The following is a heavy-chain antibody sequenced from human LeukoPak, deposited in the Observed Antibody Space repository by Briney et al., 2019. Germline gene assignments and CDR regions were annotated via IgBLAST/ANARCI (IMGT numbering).Heavy chain of an antibody. CDR3: ARDRYSGRYGGVFDF. J-gene: IGHJ4*02. Sequence: PGGSLRLSCAASGFTFSSYSMNWVRQAPGKGLEWVSFISSGSSNIYYADSVKGRFTISRDNAKNSLYLQMNSLRDEDTAVYYCARDRYSGRYGGVFDFWGQGTLVTVSS. CDR1: GFTFSSYS. D-gene: IGHD1-26*01. V-gene: IGHV3-48*02. CDR2: ISSGSSNI.